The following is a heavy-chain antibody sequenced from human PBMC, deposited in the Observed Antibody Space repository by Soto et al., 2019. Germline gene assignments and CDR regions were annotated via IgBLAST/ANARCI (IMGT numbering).Heavy chain of an antibody. V-gene: IGHV6-1*01. J-gene: IGHJ4*02. CDR1: VDSVSSNSAT. CDR2: PYYRSKWYN. CDR3: ARLIVVPYFFDS. Sequence: QVQLQQSGPGLVKPSQTLSLTCAISVDSVSSNSATWHWLRHSPSRGLEWLGRPYYRSKWYNYYALSVKSRITINPDTSKNQFSLHLNSVTPEDTAVYYCARLIVVPYFFDSWGQGTLVTVSS. D-gene: IGHD3-22*01.